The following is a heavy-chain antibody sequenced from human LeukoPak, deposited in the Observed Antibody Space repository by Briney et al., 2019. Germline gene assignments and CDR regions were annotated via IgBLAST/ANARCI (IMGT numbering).Heavy chain of an antibody. CDR2: ISASGTIT. J-gene: IGHJ4*02. D-gene: IGHD5-18*01. V-gene: IGHV3-48*03. CDR3: ATYRQVQVPFEC. CDR1: GFTFSSYE. Sequence: GGSLRLSCAASGFTFSSYEMNWVRQAPGKGLEWISYISASGTITHYADSVEGRFTISRDNSKSTLSLQMNSLRAEDTAIYYCATYRQVQVPFECWGQGTLVTVSS.